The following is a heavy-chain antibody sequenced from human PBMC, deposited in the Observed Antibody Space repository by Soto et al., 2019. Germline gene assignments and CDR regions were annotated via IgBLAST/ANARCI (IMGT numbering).Heavy chain of an antibody. D-gene: IGHD3-3*01. V-gene: IGHV3-7*01. CDR2: IKQDGSEK. CDR1: GFTFSSYW. Sequence: GGSLRLSCAASGFTFSSYWMSWVRQAPGKGLEWVANIKQDGSEKYYVDSVKGRFTISRDNAKNSLYLQMNSLRAEDTAEYYGARYVTIQLSCFDDWGQGTLVTVSS. J-gene: IGHJ4*02. CDR3: ARYVTIQLSCFDD.